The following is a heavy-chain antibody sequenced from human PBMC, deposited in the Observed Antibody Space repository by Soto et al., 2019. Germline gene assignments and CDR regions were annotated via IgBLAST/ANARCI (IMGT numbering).Heavy chain of an antibody. CDR1: GGSISSDDYY. D-gene: IGHD1-26*01. J-gene: IGHJ6*02. V-gene: IGHV4-30-4*01. Sequence: QVQLQESGPGLVKPSQTLSLTCTVSGGSISSDDYYWSWIRQPPGQGLDGIAYMYYSGSTYYDPSLKSRVAISVDTSKNQFSLKLSSVTAADTAVYYCARGEGYALDVWGQGTTVTVSS. CDR2: MYYSGST. CDR3: ARGEGYALDV.